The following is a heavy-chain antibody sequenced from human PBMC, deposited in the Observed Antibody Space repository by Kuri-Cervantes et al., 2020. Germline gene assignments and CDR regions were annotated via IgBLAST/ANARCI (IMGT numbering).Heavy chain of an antibody. CDR2: ISYDGSNK. J-gene: IGHJ5*02. CDR1: GFTFSSYA. V-gene: IGHV3-30-3*01. D-gene: IGHD2-21*01. CDR3: VKESPGTGFGDS. Sequence: GGSLRLSCAASGFTFSSYAMHWVRQAPGKGLEWVAVISYDGSNKYYADSVRGRFTISRDNSKNTLDLQINSLRAEDAAVYHCVKESPGTGFGDSWGQGTLVTVSS.